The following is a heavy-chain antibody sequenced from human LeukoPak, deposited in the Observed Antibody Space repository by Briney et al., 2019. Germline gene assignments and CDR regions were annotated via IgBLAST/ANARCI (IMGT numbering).Heavy chain of an antibody. CDR2: SSPYKTNT. CDR3: ARDLRGVDY. Sequence: ASVKVSCKASGYTFTSYGIIWVRQAPGQGLEWMGWSSPYKTNTNYAQKVQGRVTLTTDTSTSTAYLELRSLKSDDTAVYYCARDLRGVDYWGQGTLVTVSS. D-gene: IGHD3-16*01. J-gene: IGHJ4*02. V-gene: IGHV1-18*01. CDR1: GYTFTSYG.